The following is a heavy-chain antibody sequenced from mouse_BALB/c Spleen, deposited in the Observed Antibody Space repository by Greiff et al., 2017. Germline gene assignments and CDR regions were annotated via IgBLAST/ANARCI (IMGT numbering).Heavy chain of an antibody. CDR2: INPGSGST. J-gene: IGHJ4*01. CDR1: GYAFTNYL. V-gene: IGHV1-54*02. CDR3: ARWTARASYYAMDY. D-gene: IGHD3-2*01. Sequence: QVQLKQSGAELVRPGTSVKVSCKASGYAFTNYLIEWVKQRPGQGLEWIGVINPGSGSTNYNEKFKGKATFTADTSSNTAYMQLSSLTSEDSAVYYCARWTARASYYAMDYWGQGTSVTVSS.